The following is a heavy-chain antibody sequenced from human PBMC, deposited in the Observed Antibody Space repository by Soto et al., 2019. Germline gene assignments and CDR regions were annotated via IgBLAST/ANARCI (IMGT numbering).Heavy chain of an antibody. CDR3: AKDLPWQTTYAFDI. J-gene: IGHJ3*02. Sequence: PGGSLRLSCAASGFTFSSYGIHWVRQAPGEGLEWVAVISYDGSNKYYADSVKGRFTISRDNSKNTLYLQMNSLRAEDTAVYYCAKDLPWQTTYAFDIWGQGTMVTVSS. CDR2: ISYDGSNK. D-gene: IGHD1-7*01. CDR1: GFTFSSYG. V-gene: IGHV3-30*18.